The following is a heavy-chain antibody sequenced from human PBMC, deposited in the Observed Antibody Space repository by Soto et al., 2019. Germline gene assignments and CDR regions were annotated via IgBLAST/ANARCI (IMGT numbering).Heavy chain of an antibody. CDR1: GGSISSGGYY. CDR2: IYYDGST. Sequence: QVQLQESGPGLVKPSQTLSLTCTVSGGSISSGGYYWSWIRQRPGKGLEWIAYIYYDGSTYYNPSLKSRVTISRDTSKNHFSPKLTSVNAADTAVYFCARDDGALAVSHWGQGSLVTVSS. CDR3: ARDDGALAVSH. J-gene: IGHJ4*02. V-gene: IGHV4-31*03. D-gene: IGHD1-26*01.